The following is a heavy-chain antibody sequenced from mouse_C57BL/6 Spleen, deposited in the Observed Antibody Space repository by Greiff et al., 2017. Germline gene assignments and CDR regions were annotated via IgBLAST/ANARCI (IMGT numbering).Heavy chain of an antibody. D-gene: IGHD1-1*01. Sequence: EVQLQESGAELVRPGASVKLSCKASGYTFTDYYINWVKQRPEQGLEWIGRIDPANGNTKYAPKFQGKATITADTSSNTAYLQLSSLTSEDTAIYYCARSGTTVPWYFDVWGTGTTVTVSS. V-gene: IGHV14-3*01. CDR3: ARSGTTVPWYFDV. CDR1: GYTFTDYY. J-gene: IGHJ1*03. CDR2: IDPANGNT.